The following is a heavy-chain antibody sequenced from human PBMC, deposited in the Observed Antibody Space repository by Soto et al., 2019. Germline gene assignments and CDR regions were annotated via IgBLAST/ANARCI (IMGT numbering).Heavy chain of an antibody. Sequence: PSETLSLTCAVSGGSISSGGYSWSWIRQPPGKGLEWIGYIYHSGSAYYNPSLKSRAAISVDTSKNQFSLKLTSVTAADAAVYYCATMGATAGSYYFEYWGQGALVTVSS. V-gene: IGHV4-30-2*05. CDR2: IYHSGSA. CDR3: ATMGATAGSYYFEY. J-gene: IGHJ4*02. CDR1: GGSISSGGYS. D-gene: IGHD1-26*01.